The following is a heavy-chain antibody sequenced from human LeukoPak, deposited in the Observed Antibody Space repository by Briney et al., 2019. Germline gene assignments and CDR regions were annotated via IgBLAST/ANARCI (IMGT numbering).Heavy chain of an antibody. CDR1: GGSFSSYY. D-gene: IGHD5-12*01. Sequence: SETLSLTCAVYGGSFSSYYWSWIRQPPGKGLEWIGEINYSGSTNYNPSLKSRVTISVDTSKNQFSLKLSSVTAADTAVYYCARGRKMLGYSGYENSFDYWGQGSLVSVSS. CDR2: INYSGST. CDR3: ARGRKMLGYSGYENSFDY. V-gene: IGHV4-34*01. J-gene: IGHJ4*02.